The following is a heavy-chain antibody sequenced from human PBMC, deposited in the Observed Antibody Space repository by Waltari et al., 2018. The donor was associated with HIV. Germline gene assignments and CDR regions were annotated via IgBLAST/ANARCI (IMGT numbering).Heavy chain of an antibody. CDR2: INPKSGVT. D-gene: IGHD2-15*01. Sequence: QVQLVQSGAEVKKPGASVKVSCTASRFTFPAYYVPWVRQAPGQGLEWMGWINPKSGVTHFAQNFQGRINMTRDTSIKTAYLELSRLQSDDTAVYYCARDWWQLPSGGYFFDYWGQGTLVTVSS. V-gene: IGHV1-2*02. CDR3: ARDWWQLPSGGYFFDY. J-gene: IGHJ4*02. CDR1: RFTFPAYY.